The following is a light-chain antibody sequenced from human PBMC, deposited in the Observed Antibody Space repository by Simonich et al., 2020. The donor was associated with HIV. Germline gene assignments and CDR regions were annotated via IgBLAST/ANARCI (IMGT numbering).Light chain of an antibody. V-gene: IGKV1-33*01. Sequence: DIQMTQSPSSLSASVGDRVTITCHASQDIRNYLNWYQQKAWKAPKLLIYDATNLETGVPSRFSGSGSGTDFTFTISSLQPADIATYYCQQYDELPYTFGQGTKLEIK. CDR1: QDIRNY. CDR3: QQYDELPYT. CDR2: DAT. J-gene: IGKJ2*01.